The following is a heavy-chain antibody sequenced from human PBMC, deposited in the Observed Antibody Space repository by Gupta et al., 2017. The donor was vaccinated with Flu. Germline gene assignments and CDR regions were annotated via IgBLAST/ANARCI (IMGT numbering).Heavy chain of an antibody. CDR2: ISGSGGSK. J-gene: IGHJ4*02. CDR1: GFTFSSYA. Sequence: EVQLLESGGGLVQPGGSLRLSCAASGFTFSSYAMSWVRQAPGKGLEWVSAISGSGGSKYYADSVKGRFTISRDKAKTTLYMQMKSLRAEDTAVYYVAKTPSGRRTGYGGQGTMVTVYS. D-gene: IGHD1-26*01. V-gene: IGHV3-23*01. CDR3: AKTPSGRRTGY.